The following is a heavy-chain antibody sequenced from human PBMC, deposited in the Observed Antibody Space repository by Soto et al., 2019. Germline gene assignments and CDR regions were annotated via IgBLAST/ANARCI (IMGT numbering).Heavy chain of an antibody. CDR2: INPNSGGT. J-gene: IGHJ6*02. V-gene: IGHV1-2*02. Sequence: ASVKVSCKASGYTFTGYYMHWVRQAPGQGPEWMGWINPNSGGTNYAQKFQGRVTMTRDTSISTAYMELSRLRSDDTAVYYCATSLIYYDSSGYYFEDYYYGVDVWGQGTTVTVSS. D-gene: IGHD3-22*01. CDR3: ATSLIYYDSSGYYFEDYYYGVDV. CDR1: GYTFTGYY.